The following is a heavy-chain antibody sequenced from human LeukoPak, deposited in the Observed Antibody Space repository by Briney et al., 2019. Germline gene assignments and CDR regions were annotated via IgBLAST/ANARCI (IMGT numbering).Heavy chain of an antibody. V-gene: IGHV3-74*01. J-gene: IGHJ4*02. Sequence: GGSLRLSCAASGVIFSSHCMHWVRQAPGKGLIWISRINTDGSSTTYADSVKGRFTVSRDNAKNTLYLQMNSLRAEDTAVYFCARSGGSNQPYDYWGQGILVTVSS. CDR2: INTDGSST. CDR3: ARSGGSNQPYDY. D-gene: IGHD1-26*01. CDR1: GVIFSSHC.